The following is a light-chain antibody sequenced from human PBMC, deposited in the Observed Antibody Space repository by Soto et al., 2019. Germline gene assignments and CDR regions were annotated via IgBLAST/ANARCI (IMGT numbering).Light chain of an antibody. CDR3: QQYNNLPPWT. J-gene: IGKJ1*01. Sequence: EIVMTQSPATLSVSPGERATLSCRASQSVSSNLAWYQQKPGQAPRLLIYGASTRATGIPARFSGSGSGTEFTLTISSLQSEDFAVYYCQQYNNLPPWTFGQGTKLEI. V-gene: IGKV3-15*01. CDR2: GAS. CDR1: QSVSSN.